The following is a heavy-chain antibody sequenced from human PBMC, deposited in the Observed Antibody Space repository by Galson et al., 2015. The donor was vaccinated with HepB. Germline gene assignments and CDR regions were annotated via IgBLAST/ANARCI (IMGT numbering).Heavy chain of an antibody. V-gene: IGHV1-46*01. CDR3: ARDKRRSSGWYDWFDP. CDR2: INPSGGST. Sequence: SCKASGYTFTSYYMHWVRQAPGQGLEWMGIINPSGGSTSYAQKFQGRVTMTRDTSTSTVYMELSSLRSEDTAVYYCARDKRRSSGWYDWFDPWGQGTLVTVSS. D-gene: IGHD6-19*01. J-gene: IGHJ5*02. CDR1: GYTFTSYY.